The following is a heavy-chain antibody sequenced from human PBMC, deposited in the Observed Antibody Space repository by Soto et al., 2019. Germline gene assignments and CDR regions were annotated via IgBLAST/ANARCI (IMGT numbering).Heavy chain of an antibody. CDR1: GLAFSHAW. Sequence: GGSLRLSCAASGLAFSHAWMNWVRQAPGKGLEWVGRIKKTTDSGTPDYAAPVKGRFSISRDDSKNTLYLQMNSLKTEDTAMYYYASSYWGQGTLVTVSS. D-gene: IGHD6-6*01. CDR2: IKKTTDSGTP. V-gene: IGHV3-15*01. CDR3: ASSY. J-gene: IGHJ4*02.